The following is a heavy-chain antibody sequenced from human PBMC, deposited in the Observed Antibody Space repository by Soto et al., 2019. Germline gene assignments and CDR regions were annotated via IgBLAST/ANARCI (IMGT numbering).Heavy chain of an antibody. Sequence: ASVKVSCKASGYTFTSYGISWVRQAPGQGLEWMGWINPSDGNRNFAQKFEDRVTMTTATPTNTVFLELRSLKSDYTAIYYCARDRLRGYDSSGFYSWGQGTMVTVSS. J-gene: IGHJ4*02. V-gene: IGHV1-18*01. CDR3: ARDRLRGYDSSGFYS. CDR2: INPSDGNR. D-gene: IGHD3-22*01. CDR1: GYTFTSYG.